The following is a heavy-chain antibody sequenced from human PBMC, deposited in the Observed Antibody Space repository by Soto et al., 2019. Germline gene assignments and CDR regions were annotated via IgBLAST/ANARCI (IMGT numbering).Heavy chain of an antibody. J-gene: IGHJ6*02. CDR1: GGSFSGYY. D-gene: IGHD3-9*01. CDR2: INHSGST. CDR3: ARGDGQVLRYFAWLLPLLGGSGYGMDV. V-gene: IGHV4-34*01. Sequence: SETLSLTCAVYGGSFSGYYWSWIRQPPGKGLEWIGEINHSGSTNYNPSLKSRVTISVDTSKNQFSLKLSSVTAADTAVYYCARGDGQVLRYFAWLLPLLGGSGYGMDVWGQGTTVTVSS.